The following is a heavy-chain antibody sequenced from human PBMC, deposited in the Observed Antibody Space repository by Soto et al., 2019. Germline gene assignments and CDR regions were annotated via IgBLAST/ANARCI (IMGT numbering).Heavy chain of an antibody. D-gene: IGHD3-3*01. CDR1: GGSISSYY. J-gene: IGHJ5*02. V-gene: IGHV4-59*08. CDR3: ARHAPPVWSGPNWFDP. CDR2: IYYSGST. Sequence: PSGTLSFTFTVSGGSISSYYWSWIRQPPGKGLEWIGYIYYSGSTNYNPSLKSRVTISVDTSKNQFSLKLSSVTAADTAVYYCARHAPPVWSGPNWFDPWGQGTLVTVSS.